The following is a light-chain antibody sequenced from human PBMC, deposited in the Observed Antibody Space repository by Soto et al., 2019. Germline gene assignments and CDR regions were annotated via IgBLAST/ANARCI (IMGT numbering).Light chain of an antibody. CDR3: AAYAGSHRPVV. V-gene: IGLV2-8*01. J-gene: IGLJ3*02. CDR1: RSDIGGFNY. CDR2: EVT. Sequence: QSVLTQLPSATGSPVQSVTISFTRTRSDIGGFNYVSWYQQHPGKVPDLLIYEVTKRPSGVPDRFSGSKSGNAASLTVSGLQADDEADYYCAAYAGSHRPVVFGGGTQMTVL.